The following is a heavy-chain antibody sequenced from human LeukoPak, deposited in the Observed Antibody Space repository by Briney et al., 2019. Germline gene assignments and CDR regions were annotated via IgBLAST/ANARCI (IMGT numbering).Heavy chain of an antibody. CDR2: INPSGGST. CDR3: ARERGGYYYDSSGYSLGF. J-gene: IGHJ4*02. CDR1: GYTFTSYY. Sequence: GASVKVSCKASGYTFTSYYMHWVRQAPGQGLEWMGIINPSGGSTSYAQKFQGRVTMTRDTSTSTVYMELSSLRSEDTAVYYCARERGGYYYDSSGYSLGFWGQGTLVTVS. D-gene: IGHD3-22*01. V-gene: IGHV1-46*01.